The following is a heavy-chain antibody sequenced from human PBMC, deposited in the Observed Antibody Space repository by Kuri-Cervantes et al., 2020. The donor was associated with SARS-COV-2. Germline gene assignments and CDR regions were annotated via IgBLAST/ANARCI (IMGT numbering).Heavy chain of an antibody. Sequence: ASVKVSCKASGYTFTGYYMHWVRQAPGQGLEWMGWINPNSGGTNYAQKFQGRVTMTRDTSTSTAYMELSRLRSDDTAVYYCARALNDFWSGYYSSWYFDLWGRGTLVTVSS. CDR1: GYTFTGYY. V-gene: IGHV1-2*02. CDR2: INPNSGGT. J-gene: IGHJ2*01. CDR3: ARALNDFWSGYYSSWYFDL. D-gene: IGHD3-3*01.